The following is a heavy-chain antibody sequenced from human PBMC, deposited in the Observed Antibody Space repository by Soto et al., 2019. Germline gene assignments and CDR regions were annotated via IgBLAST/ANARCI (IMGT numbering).Heavy chain of an antibody. CDR1: GGSVSSGSYY. Sequence: SETLSLTCTVSGGSVSSGSYYWSWIRQPPGKGLEWIGYIYYSGSTNYNPSLKSRVTISVDTSKNQFSLKLSSVTAADTAVYYCARVTGYYDSSGHYYVLVGGGAFDIWGQGTMVTVSS. D-gene: IGHD3-22*01. CDR3: ARVTGYYDSSGHYYVLVGGGAFDI. J-gene: IGHJ3*02. V-gene: IGHV4-61*01. CDR2: IYYSGST.